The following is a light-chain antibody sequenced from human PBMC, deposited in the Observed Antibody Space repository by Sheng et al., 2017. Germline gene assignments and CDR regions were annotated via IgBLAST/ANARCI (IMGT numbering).Light chain of an antibody. CDR2: AAS. CDR3: QQYHKWPLP. Sequence: EIVLTQSPATLSLSPGESATLSCRANESLSHYLGWYQQQPGQAPRLLIYAASTRATGIPARFSGSGSGTEFTLTISSLQSEDFALYYCQQYHKWPLPFGGGTKVEIK. J-gene: IGKJ4*01. V-gene: IGKV3-15*01. CDR1: ESLSHY.